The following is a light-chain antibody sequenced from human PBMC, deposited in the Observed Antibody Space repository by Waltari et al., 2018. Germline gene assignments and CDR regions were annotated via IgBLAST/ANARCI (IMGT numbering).Light chain of an antibody. CDR1: QSVRGS. V-gene: IGKV3-20*01. J-gene: IGKJ1*01. Sequence: EIVLTQSPGTLSLSLGERATLSCRASQSVRGSLAWYQQKAGQAPRLLIYGASSRATGIPDRFSGSGSGTDSSLTISRLEPEDFAVYYCQHYVRLPATFGQGTKVEI. CDR2: GAS. CDR3: QHYVRLPAT.